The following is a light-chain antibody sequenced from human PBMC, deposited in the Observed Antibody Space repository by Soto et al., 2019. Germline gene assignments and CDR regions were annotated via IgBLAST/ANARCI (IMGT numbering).Light chain of an antibody. J-gene: IGLJ3*02. CDR1: SSDVGSYNL. Sequence: QSALTQPASVSGSPGQSITISCTGTSSDVGSYNLVSWYQQHPGKAPKLMIYEGSKRPSGVSNRFSGSKSGNTASLTISGLQAEDEADYYCCSYAGSFVFGGGTKLTV. V-gene: IGLV2-23*01. CDR3: CSYAGSFV. CDR2: EGS.